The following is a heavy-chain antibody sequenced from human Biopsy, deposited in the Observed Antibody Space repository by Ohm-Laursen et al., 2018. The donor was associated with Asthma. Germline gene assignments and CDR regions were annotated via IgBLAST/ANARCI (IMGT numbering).Heavy chain of an antibody. J-gene: IGHJ4*02. CDR1: GYTVTRYA. V-gene: IGHV7-4-1*02. CDR3: ARMISYYHEMRAPFFDY. Sequence: ASVKVSCKASGYTVTRYAINWVRQAPGQGLEWMGWINTNTGNPTYAQGFTGRFVFSLDTSVNTAHLQINSLEAEDTAVYYCARMISYYHEMRAPFFDYWGQGTLVTVSS. D-gene: IGHD3-22*01. CDR2: INTNTGNP.